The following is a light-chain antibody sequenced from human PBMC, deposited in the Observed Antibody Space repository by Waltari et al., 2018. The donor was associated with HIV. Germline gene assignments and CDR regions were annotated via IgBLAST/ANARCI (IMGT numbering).Light chain of an antibody. Sequence: QVVLTQSPSASASLGASVKLTCTLSSGHSSHAIAWHQQQPEKGPRYLMKLKSDGSHTKGDGIPDRFSGSSSGAEHYLTISSLQSEDEADYYCQTWDTGIRVFGFGTKVTVL. J-gene: IGLJ1*01. V-gene: IGLV4-69*02. CDR1: SGHSSHA. CDR2: LKSDGSH. CDR3: QTWDTGIRV.